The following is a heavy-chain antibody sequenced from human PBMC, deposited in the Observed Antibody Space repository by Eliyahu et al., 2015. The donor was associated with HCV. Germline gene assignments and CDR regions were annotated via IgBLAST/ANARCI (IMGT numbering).Heavy chain of an antibody. Sequence: QITLKESGPTLVKPTQTLTLTCTFSGFSLSTSGVGVGWIRQPPGKALEWLALIYWNDDKRYSPSLKSRLTITKDTSKNQVVLTMTNMDPVDTATYYCAHRGYSYGSSGWFDPWGQGTLVTVSS. D-gene: IGHD5-18*01. V-gene: IGHV2-5*01. CDR2: IYWNDDK. J-gene: IGHJ5*02. CDR3: AHRGYSYGSSGWFDP. CDR1: GFSLSTSGVG.